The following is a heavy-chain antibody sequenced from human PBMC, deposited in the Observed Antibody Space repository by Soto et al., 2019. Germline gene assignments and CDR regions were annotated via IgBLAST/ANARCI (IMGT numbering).Heavy chain of an antibody. CDR1: GYTFFTYD. V-gene: IGHV1-18*01. J-gene: IGHJ5*02. CDR2: ISTYSGDT. CDR3: ARHHGPTTSENWFDP. D-gene: IGHD5-12*01. Sequence: QVHLVRSGVTVKTPGASVKVSCQASGYTFFTYDISWVRQAPGQGLEWMRWISTYSGDTKYAQKFQGRVTMTTDTSTTTAYLELRSLGSDDRAVYYCARHHGPTTSENWFDPWGQGTLVTVSS.